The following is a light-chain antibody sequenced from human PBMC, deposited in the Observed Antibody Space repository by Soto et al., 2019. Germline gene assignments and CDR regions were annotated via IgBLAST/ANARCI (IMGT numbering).Light chain of an antibody. V-gene: IGKV3-11*01. CDR2: DAS. CDR1: QSVSSY. J-gene: IGKJ1*01. Sequence: EIVLTQSPGTLSLSPGERATLSCRASQSVSSYLTWYQQKPGQAPRLLIYDASTRPTGISARFSGSGSGTDFTLNISSLEPEDFGVYYCPQRMNRSVTFGKGTKVEVK. CDR3: PQRMNRSVT.